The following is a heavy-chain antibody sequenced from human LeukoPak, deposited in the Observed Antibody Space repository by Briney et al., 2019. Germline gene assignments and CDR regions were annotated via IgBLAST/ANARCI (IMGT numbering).Heavy chain of an antibody. CDR1: GFTFSSYS. CDR2: ISSSSSYI. J-gene: IGHJ3*02. V-gene: IGHV3-21*01. CDR3: ARERERSTGLYSDAFDM. D-gene: IGHD6-19*01. Sequence: GGSLRLSCAASGFTFSSYSMNWVRQAPGKGLEWVSSISSSSSYIYYADSVKGRFTISRDNAKNSLFLQMNSLRVDDTAVYYCARERERSTGLYSDAFDMWGQGTMVTVSS.